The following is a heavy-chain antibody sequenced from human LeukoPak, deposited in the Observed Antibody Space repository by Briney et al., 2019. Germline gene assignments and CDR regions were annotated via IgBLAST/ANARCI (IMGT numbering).Heavy chain of an antibody. CDR2: IWYDGSNK. J-gene: IGHJ4*02. CDR1: GFTFSSYG. D-gene: IGHD6-19*01. CDR3: AGEPLKYKGWTPDY. Sequence: GGSLRLSCAASGFTFSSYGMHWVRQAPGKGLEWVAVIWYDGSNKYYADSVKGRFTISRDNSKNTLYLQMNSLRAEDTAVYYCAGEPLKYKGWTPDYWGQGTLVTVSS. V-gene: IGHV3-33*01.